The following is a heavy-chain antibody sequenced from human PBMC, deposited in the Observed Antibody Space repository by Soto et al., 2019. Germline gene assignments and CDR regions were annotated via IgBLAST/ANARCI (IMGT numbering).Heavy chain of an antibody. D-gene: IGHD5-12*01. Sequence: SETLSLTCIVSGAAVTSGIYYWSWIRQPPGKELEWIGYVFYSGSTKYNPSLKSRVAMSIDSSKNQFSLRLNSVTAADTAMYFCARAEGRDGYNLDSWGLGVLVTVSS. CDR2: VFYSGST. CDR1: GAAVTSGIYY. V-gene: IGHV4-61*01. J-gene: IGHJ4*02. CDR3: ARAEGRDGYNLDS.